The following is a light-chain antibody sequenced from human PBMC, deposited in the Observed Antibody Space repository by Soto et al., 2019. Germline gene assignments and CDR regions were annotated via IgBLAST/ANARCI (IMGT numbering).Light chain of an antibody. V-gene: IGKV3-20*01. CDR3: QQYGSSPTST. CDR1: QSVSSSY. J-gene: IGKJ1*01. Sequence: EIFLTQSPVTLSLSPGERATLSCRASQSVSSSYLAWYQQKPGQAPRLLIYGASSRATGIPDRFSGSGSGTDFTLTISRLEPEDFAVYYCQQYGSSPTSTFGQGTKVDI. CDR2: GAS.